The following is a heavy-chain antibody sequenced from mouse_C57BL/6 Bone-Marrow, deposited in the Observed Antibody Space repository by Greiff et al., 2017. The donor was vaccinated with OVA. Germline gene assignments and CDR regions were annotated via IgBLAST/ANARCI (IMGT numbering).Heavy chain of an antibody. Sequence: VQLQQPGAELVRPGSSVKLSCKASGYTFTHYWMDWVKQRPGQGLEWICNIYPTNSETHYNQKFNVKATLTVDKSSSTAYMQISSQTYEDSAVYDGARNYYGSRGFAYWGQGTLVTVSA. J-gene: IGHJ3*01. V-gene: IGHV1-61*01. D-gene: IGHD1-1*01. CDR2: IYPTNSET. CDR1: GYTFTHYW. CDR3: ARNYYGSRGFAY.